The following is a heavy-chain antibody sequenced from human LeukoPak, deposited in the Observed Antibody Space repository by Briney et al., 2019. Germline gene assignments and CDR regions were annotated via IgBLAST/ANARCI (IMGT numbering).Heavy chain of an antibody. CDR2: IYYSGST. Sequence: PSETLSLTCTVSGGSISSYYWSWIRQPPGKGLEWLGYIYYSGSTSYNPSLKSRVTISVDTSKNQFSLKLSSVTAADTAVYYCARDRRNVVVVDAFDIWGQGTMVTVSS. D-gene: IGHD2-15*01. CDR1: GGSISSYY. CDR3: ARDRRNVVVVDAFDI. V-gene: IGHV4-59*01. J-gene: IGHJ3*02.